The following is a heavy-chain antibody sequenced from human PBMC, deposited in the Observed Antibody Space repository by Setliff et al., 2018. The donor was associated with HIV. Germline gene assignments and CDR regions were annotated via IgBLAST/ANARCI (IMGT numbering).Heavy chain of an antibody. CDR1: GYTFTSYG. Sequence: ASVKVSCKASGYTFTSYGISWVRQAPGQGLEWMGWISAYNGNTNNAQKFQARVSMTIDTYTSTAYMGLRRLRPDETAVYHWARDEQWLVRVGAFDNWGQGTMVTVSS. V-gene: IGHV1-18*01. D-gene: IGHD6-19*01. CDR2: ISAYNGNT. CDR3: ARDEQWLVRVGAFDN. J-gene: IGHJ3*02.